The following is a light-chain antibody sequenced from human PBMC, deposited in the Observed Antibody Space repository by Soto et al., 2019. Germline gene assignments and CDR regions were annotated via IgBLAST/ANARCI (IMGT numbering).Light chain of an antibody. CDR1: QRISTW. V-gene: IGKV1D-12*01. CDR3: QQAYRFPFT. Sequence: DIQMTQSPSSVSASVGDRVTITCRASQRISTWLAWYQQKPGKAPKLLIYDASSFQSGVPSRFSGSGSGTDFTLTISTLQPEDFATYYCQQAYRFPFTFGPGTKVDIK. J-gene: IGKJ3*01. CDR2: DAS.